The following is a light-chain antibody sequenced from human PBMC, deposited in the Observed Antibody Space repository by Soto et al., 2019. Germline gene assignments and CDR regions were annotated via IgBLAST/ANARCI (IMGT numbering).Light chain of an antibody. CDR2: GAS. Sequence: EIVLPQSPGTLSLSPGDRATLSFRASESVSSRYLAWYQQKPGQAPRLLIYGASSRATGIPDRFSGSGSGTDFTLTISRLEPEDFAVYYCQQYGSSRTFGQGTKVDIK. J-gene: IGKJ1*01. CDR3: QQYGSSRT. V-gene: IGKV3-20*01. CDR1: ESVSSRY.